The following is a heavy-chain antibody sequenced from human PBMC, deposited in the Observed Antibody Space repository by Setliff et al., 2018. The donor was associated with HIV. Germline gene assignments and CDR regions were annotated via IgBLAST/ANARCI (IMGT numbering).Heavy chain of an antibody. CDR2: ISGGGDTT. D-gene: IGHD6-13*01. V-gene: IGHV3-23*01. J-gene: IGHJ4*02. Sequence: GALRLSCAASGLPFSNFAMAWVRQAPGKGLQWVSWISGGGDTTSYSYSVQGRFTISRDNSKNTVYLQMNSLSADDSAIYYCAKFVGAGEDFFDHWGQGALVTVSS. CDR1: GLPFSNFA. CDR3: AKFVGAGEDFFDH.